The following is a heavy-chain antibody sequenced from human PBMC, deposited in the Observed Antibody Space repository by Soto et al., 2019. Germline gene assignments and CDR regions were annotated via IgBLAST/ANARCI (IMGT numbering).Heavy chain of an antibody. Sequence: ASVKVSCKVSGYTLTELSMHWVRQAPGKGLEWMGGFDPEDGETIYAQKFQGRVTMTEDTSTDTAYMELSSLRSEDTAVYYCAARYGDPAWYYYSMDVWGQGTTVTAP. D-gene: IGHD4-17*01. CDR1: GYTLTELS. CDR2: FDPEDGET. CDR3: AARYGDPAWYYYSMDV. J-gene: IGHJ6*02. V-gene: IGHV1-24*01.